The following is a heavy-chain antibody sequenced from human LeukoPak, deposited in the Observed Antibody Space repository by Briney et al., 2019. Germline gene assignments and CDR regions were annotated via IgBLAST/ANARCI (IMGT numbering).Heavy chain of an antibody. J-gene: IGHJ4*02. CDR3: AKDRSTYYYDSSGYYFDY. Sequence: PGRSLRLSCAASGFTFSSYGMHWVRQAPGKGLEWVTIIWYDGSNKYYADSVKGRFTISRDNSKNTLYLQMNSLRAEDTAVYYCAKDRSTYYYDSSGYYFDYWGQGTLVTVSS. CDR2: IWYDGSNK. D-gene: IGHD3-22*01. CDR1: GFTFSSYG. V-gene: IGHV3-33*06.